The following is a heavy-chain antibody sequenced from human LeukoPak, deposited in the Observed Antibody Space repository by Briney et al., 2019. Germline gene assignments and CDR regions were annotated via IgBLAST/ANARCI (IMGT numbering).Heavy chain of an antibody. CDR1: GGTFSSYA. CDR2: IIPIFGTA. CDR3: AAKNGVFSSSVAVDY. D-gene: IGHD6-19*01. Sequence: ASVKVSCKASGGTFSSYAISWVRQAPGQGLEWMGGIIPIFGTANYAQKFQGRVTITADESTSTAYMELSSLRSEDTAVYYCAAKNGVFSSSVAVDYWGQGTLVTVSS. V-gene: IGHV1-69*13. J-gene: IGHJ4*02.